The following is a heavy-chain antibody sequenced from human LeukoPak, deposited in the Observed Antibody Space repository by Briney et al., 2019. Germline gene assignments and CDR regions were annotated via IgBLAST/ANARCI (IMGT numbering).Heavy chain of an antibody. CDR1: GFTFSSYW. CDR3: ARDWWGVGDY. D-gene: IGHD2-15*01. Sequence: GGSLRLSCAASGFTFSSYWMHWVRQAPGKGLVWVSRISPDGSTTGHADSVKGRFTISRDNSKNTLYLQMNSLRAEDTAVYYCARDWWGVGDYWGQGTLVTVSS. V-gene: IGHV3-74*01. J-gene: IGHJ4*02. CDR2: ISPDGSTT.